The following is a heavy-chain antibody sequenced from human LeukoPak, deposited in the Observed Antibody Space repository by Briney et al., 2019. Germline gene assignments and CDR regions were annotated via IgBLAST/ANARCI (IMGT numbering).Heavy chain of an antibody. J-gene: IGHJ4*02. Sequence: GGSLRLSCAASRFTFSDYAMNWVRQAPGKGLEWVSGISGSDGSTYYADSVKGRFTVSRDNSKNTLYLQMNSLRAEDTAVYYCAKGKCSSTSCYLSYYFDYWGQGTLVTVSS. CDR3: AKGKCSSTSCYLSYYFDY. CDR1: RFTFSDYA. CDR2: ISGSDGST. D-gene: IGHD2-2*01. V-gene: IGHV3-23*01.